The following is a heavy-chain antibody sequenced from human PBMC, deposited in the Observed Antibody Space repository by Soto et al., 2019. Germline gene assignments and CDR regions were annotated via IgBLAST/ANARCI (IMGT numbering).Heavy chain of an antibody. D-gene: IGHD3-10*01. J-gene: IGHJ4*02. Sequence: SETLSLTCTVSGGSVSSGSYYWSWIRQPPGKGLEWIGYIYYSGSTYYNPSLESRVTLSVDTSTKQFSLKVSSVTAADTAVYFCARAWGDYYGRSQHFFDSWGQGALVTVSS. CDR1: GGSVSSGSYY. V-gene: IGHV4-31*03. CDR2: IYYSGST. CDR3: ARAWGDYYGRSQHFFDS.